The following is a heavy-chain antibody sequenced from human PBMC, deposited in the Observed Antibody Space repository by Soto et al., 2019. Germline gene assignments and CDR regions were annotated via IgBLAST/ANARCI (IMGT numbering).Heavy chain of an antibody. J-gene: IGHJ4*02. V-gene: IGHV2-5*02. CDR1: GFSRSTSGVG. D-gene: IGHD3-22*01. Sequence: QITLKESGPTLVKPTQTVTLTCTISGFSRSTSGVGVASIRQPPGKALEWLALIYWDDDKRYTPYLKSRLTITQHSSKNQVVLTITNVDPVDTATYYCAHSAGPRLVFGYWGQGTLVTVSS. CDR2: IYWDDDK. CDR3: AHSAGPRLVFGY.